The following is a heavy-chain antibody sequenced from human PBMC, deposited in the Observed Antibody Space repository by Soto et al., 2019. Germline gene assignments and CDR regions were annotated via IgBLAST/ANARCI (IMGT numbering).Heavy chain of an antibody. J-gene: IGHJ4*02. CDR2: ISAYNGNT. V-gene: IGHV1-18*01. CDR3: AREGNYGSGSADY. D-gene: IGHD3-10*01. CDR1: GYTFNRYG. Sequence: ASVKVSGKASGYTFNRYGISWVRQAPGQGLEWMGWISAYNGNTNFAQKFRGRVTMTTDTSTSTAYMELRSLRSDDTAVYYCAREGNYGSGSADYWGQGTLVTVSS.